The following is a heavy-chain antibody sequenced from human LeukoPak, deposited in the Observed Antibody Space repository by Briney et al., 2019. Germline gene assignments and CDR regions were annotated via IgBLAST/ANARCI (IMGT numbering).Heavy chain of an antibody. CDR2: INQDESEK. Sequence: GGSLRLSCAVSGMTFKNYWMSWFRQTPGKGLEWVATINQDESEKYYLDSVKGRFTISRDNAKNSLYLQMYSLRAEDTAVFYCARGVNWLPGAFDIWGQGTMVTVSS. V-gene: IGHV3-7*01. CDR1: GMTFKNYW. CDR3: ARGVNWLPGAFDI. D-gene: IGHD1-1*01. J-gene: IGHJ3*02.